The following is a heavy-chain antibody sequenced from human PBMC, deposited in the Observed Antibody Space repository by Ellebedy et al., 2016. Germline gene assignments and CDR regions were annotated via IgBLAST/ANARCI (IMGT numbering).Heavy chain of an antibody. V-gene: IGHV3-15*01. CDR3: TIYYVRYYFDY. D-gene: IGHD3-10*02. CDR1: GFIFSNAW. CDR2: IKTKTDGEIT. J-gene: IGHJ4*02. Sequence: GGSLRLSXAASGFIFSNAWLSWVRQTPGKGLEWVDRIKTKTDGEITDYAAPVKGRFTISRDDSKNTLYLQMNSLTTEDTAVYYCTIYYVRYYFDYWGQGTLVTVSS.